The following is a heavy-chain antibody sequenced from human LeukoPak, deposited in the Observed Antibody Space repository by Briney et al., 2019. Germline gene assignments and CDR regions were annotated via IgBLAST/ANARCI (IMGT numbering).Heavy chain of an antibody. CDR1: GFTFSSYA. CDR2: ISGSGGST. CDR3: AKAIGGYSYGY. J-gene: IGHJ4*02. V-gene: IGHV3-23*01. Sequence: GGSLRLSCAASGFTFSSYAMSWVRQAPGKGLEWVSAISGSGGSTYYADSVKGRFTISRDNSKNTLYLQMNSLRAEDAALYYCAKAIGGYSYGYWGQGTLLTVSS. D-gene: IGHD5-18*01.